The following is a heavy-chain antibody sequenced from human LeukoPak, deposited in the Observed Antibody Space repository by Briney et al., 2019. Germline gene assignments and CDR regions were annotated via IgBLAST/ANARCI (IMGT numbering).Heavy chain of an antibody. J-gene: IGHJ4*02. CDR3: ASHYRGVIISYFDY. V-gene: IGHV3-7*01. CDR2: IKQDGSEK. D-gene: IGHD3-10*01. Sequence: GGSLRLSCAASGFTFSSYWMSWVRQAPGKGLERVANIKQDGSEKYYVDSVKGRFTISRDNAKNSLYLQMNSLRAEDTAVYYCASHYRGVIISYFDYWGQGTLVTVSS. CDR1: GFTFSSYW.